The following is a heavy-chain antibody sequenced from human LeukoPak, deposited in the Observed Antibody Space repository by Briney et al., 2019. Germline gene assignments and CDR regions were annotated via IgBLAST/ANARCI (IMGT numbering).Heavy chain of an antibody. V-gene: IGHV4-59*12. D-gene: IGHD3-22*01. J-gene: IGHJ4*02. CDR1: GGSISSYY. CDR3: ARGKRYYYDSSGRYFDY. CDR2: IYYSGST. Sequence: SETLSLTCTVSGGSISSYYWSWIRQPPGKGLEWIGYIYYSGSTNYNPSLKSRVTISVDTSKNQFSLRLSSVTAADTAVYYCARGKRYYYDSSGRYFDYWGQGTLVTVSS.